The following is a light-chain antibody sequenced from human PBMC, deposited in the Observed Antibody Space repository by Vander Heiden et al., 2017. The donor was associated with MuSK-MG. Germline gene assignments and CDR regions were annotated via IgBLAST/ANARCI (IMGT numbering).Light chain of an antibody. CDR2: AAS. Sequence: DIQMTQSPSSQAASVGDRVTITCRASQGISSYLAWYQQKPGKVPKLLIYAASTLQSGVPSRFSGSGSGTVFTLTISSLQPEDVATYYCQKYNSDPFTFGHGTKVDIK. V-gene: IGKV1-27*01. CDR3: QKYNSDPFT. J-gene: IGKJ3*01. CDR1: QGISSY.